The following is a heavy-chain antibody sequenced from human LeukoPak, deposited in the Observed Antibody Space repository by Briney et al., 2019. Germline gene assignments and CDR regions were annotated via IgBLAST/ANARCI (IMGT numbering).Heavy chain of an antibody. J-gene: IGHJ6*02. D-gene: IGHD3-3*01. Sequence: SETLSLTCAVYGGSFSGYYWSWIRQPPGKGLEWIGEINHSGSTNYNPSLKSRFTISVDTSKTHFPLKLSSATAADTAVYYCLGTVSGYHPGLYYYGMHVWGQGTTVTVSS. CDR2: INHSGST. V-gene: IGHV4-34*03. CDR1: GGSFSGYY. CDR3: LGTVSGYHPGLYYYGMHV.